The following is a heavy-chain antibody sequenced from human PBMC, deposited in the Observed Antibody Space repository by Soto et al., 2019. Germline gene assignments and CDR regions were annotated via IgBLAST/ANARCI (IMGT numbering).Heavy chain of an antibody. CDR1: GDSITTRY. D-gene: IGHD3-16*01. J-gene: IGHJ4*02. CDR3: AGGDHWRLVDY. Sequence: SETLSLTCTVSGDSITTRYWSWIRQPPGKGLEWIGYIYTTGDNYNPSLMSRASMSLDTSKNLFSLRLRSVTAVDTAVYYCAGGDHWRLVDYWGRGNLVTVSS. V-gene: IGHV4-4*09. CDR2: IYTTGD.